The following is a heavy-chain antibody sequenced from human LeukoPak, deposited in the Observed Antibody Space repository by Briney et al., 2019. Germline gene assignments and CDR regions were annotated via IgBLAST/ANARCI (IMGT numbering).Heavy chain of an antibody. CDR1: GFIFTDYG. V-gene: IGHV3-30*02. CDR2: IRYDGSTK. D-gene: IGHD1/OR15-1a*01. Sequence: GGSLRLSCAVSGFIFTDYGMHWVRQAPGKGLEWVAFIRYDGSTKYYVDSVKGRFTISRDNSKNMLFLQMNSLRGEDTAVYYSAKEGTASKPSDLDYWGQGTLVTVSS. J-gene: IGHJ4*02. CDR3: AKEGTASKPSDLDY.